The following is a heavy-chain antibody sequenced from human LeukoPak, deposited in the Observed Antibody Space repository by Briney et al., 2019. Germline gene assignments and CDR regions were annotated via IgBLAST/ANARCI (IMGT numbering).Heavy chain of an antibody. V-gene: IGHV1-8*01. J-gene: IGHJ5*02. CDR2: MNPNSGNT. Sequence: PWASVTVSCKASGYTFTSYDINWVRQATGQGLEWMGWMNPNSGNTGYAQKFQGRVTMTRNTSISTAYMELSSLRSEDTAVYYCARDVDGGSYWWFDPWGQGTLVTVSS. D-gene: IGHD1-26*01. CDR1: GYTFTSYD. CDR3: ARDVDGGSYWWFDP.